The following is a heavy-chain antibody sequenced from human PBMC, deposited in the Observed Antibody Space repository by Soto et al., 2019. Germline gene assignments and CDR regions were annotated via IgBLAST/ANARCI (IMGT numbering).Heavy chain of an antibody. Sequence: EVQLVESGGGLVKPGGSLRLSCAASGFTFDIAWMSWVRQAPGKGLEWVGRIQSKTDGETTDYTTPVKGRFTISRDDSKNTLHLQMNSLQTEDTAVYYCTTDRNGGLDYWGQGTLVTVSS. V-gene: IGHV3-15*01. CDR2: IQSKTDGETT. D-gene: IGHD3-10*01. CDR1: GFTFDIAW. J-gene: IGHJ4*02. CDR3: TTDRNGGLDY.